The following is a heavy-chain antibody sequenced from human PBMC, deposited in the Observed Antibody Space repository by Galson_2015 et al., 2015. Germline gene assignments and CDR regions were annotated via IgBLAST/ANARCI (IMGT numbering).Heavy chain of an antibody. CDR2: IGSSGTSM. CDR3: ARDGTPPEIAVVRGRDAFDI. V-gene: IGHV3-48*03. D-gene: IGHD2-2*01. CDR1: GFTFSRYD. Sequence: SLRLSCATSGFTFSRYDMNWVRQAPGKGLEWISYIGSSGTSMHYADSVKGRVTISRDNAKNSLFLQMNSLRAEDTAVYYCARDGTPPEIAVVRGRDAFDIWGQGTMVTVSS. J-gene: IGHJ3*02.